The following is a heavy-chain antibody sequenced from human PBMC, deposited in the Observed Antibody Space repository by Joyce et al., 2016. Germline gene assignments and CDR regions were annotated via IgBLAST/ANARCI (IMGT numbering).Heavy chain of an antibody. CDR3: AREAASSQGARYFDY. V-gene: IGHV4-31*03. Sequence: QVQLQESGPGLVKPSQTLSLTCTVSGGSISSGGHYWSWIRQHPGKGLEWIGYIYYSGSTYYNPDLKSRVTISVDTSKNQFSLIVNSVTAADTAVYYCAREAASSQGARYFDYWGQGALVSVSS. CDR1: GGSISSGGHY. J-gene: IGHJ4*02. D-gene: IGHD6-6*01. CDR2: IYYSGST.